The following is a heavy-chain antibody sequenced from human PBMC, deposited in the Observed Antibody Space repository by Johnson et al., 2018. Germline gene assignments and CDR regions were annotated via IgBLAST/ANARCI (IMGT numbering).Heavy chain of an antibody. Sequence: QVQLQESGPGLVKPSETLSLTCTVSGGFITRDYWSWIRQPPGMGLEWFGYLSYRGKTNYNPSFKSRVILSLAPSNNQFSLKLNSVTAADTAVYYCATVGDAYCGGDCFYDAFHIWGQGTMVTVSS. CDR3: ATVGDAYCGGDCFYDAFHI. D-gene: IGHD2-21*02. CDR2: LSYRGKT. CDR1: GGFITRDY. V-gene: IGHV4-59*01. J-gene: IGHJ3*02.